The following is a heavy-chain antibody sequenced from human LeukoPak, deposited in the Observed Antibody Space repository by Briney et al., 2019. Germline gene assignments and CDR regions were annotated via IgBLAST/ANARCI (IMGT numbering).Heavy chain of an antibody. CDR3: ARGPGIAVD. CDR1: GGSISSSSYY. J-gene: IGHJ4*02. D-gene: IGHD6-19*01. CDR2: INHSGST. Sequence: SETLSLTCTVSGGSISSSSYYWGWIRQPPGKGLEWIGEINHSGSTNYNPSLKSRVTISVDTSKNQFSLKLSSVTAADTAVYYCARGPGIAVDWGQGTLVTVSS. V-gene: IGHV4-39*07.